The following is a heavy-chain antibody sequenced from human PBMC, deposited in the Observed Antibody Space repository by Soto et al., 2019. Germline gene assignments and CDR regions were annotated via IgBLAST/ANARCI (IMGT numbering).Heavy chain of an antibody. CDR3: VRGGSGATSGDLFDA. J-gene: IGHJ3*01. CDR1: GFIFSAYS. V-gene: IGHV3-21*01. D-gene: IGHD3-10*01. CDR2: ISSTSSVI. Sequence: PGGSLRLSCAASGFIFSAYSINFFRHSPWKGLEWVSSISSTSSVIFYAESVRGRFTISRDNAMNSLFLHMNGLRDEDSAVYYCVRGGSGATSGDLFDAWGQGTLVTVSS.